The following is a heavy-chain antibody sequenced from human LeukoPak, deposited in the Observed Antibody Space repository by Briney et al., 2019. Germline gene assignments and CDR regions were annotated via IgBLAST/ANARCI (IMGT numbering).Heavy chain of an antibody. J-gene: IGHJ5*02. CDR3: ARVSTHSQYNWFDP. CDR2: ISSSASTI. V-gene: IGHV3-48*03. CDR1: GFTFSSYA. Sequence: GGSLRLSCAASGFTFSSYAMSWVRQAPGKGLEWVSYISSSASTIYYADSVKGRFTISRDNAKNSLYLQMNSLRADDTAIYYCARVSTHSQYNWFDPWGQGTLVTVSS. D-gene: IGHD2-15*01.